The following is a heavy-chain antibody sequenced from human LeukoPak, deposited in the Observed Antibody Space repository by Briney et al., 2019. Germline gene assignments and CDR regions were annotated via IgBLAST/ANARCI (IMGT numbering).Heavy chain of an antibody. CDR3: ARAPPIVVVPAGDFDY. CDR1: GYTFTGYY. Sequence: GVSVKVSCKASGYTFTGYYMHWVRQAPGQGLEWMGWINPNSGGTNYAQKFQGRVTMTRDTSISTAYMELSRLRSDDAAVYYCARAPPIVVVPAGDFDYWGQGTLVTVSS. J-gene: IGHJ4*02. CDR2: INPNSGGT. V-gene: IGHV1-2*02. D-gene: IGHD2-2*01.